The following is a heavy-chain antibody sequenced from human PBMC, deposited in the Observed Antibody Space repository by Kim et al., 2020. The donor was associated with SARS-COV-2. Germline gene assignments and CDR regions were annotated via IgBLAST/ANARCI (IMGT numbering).Heavy chain of an antibody. CDR2: INPNSGGT. CDR1: GYTFTGYY. V-gene: IGHV1-2*06. D-gene: IGHD3-22*01. J-gene: IGHJ4*02. CDR3: ARDQGYYDSSGLDY. Sequence: ASVKVSCKASGYTFTGYYMHWVRQAPGQGLEWMGRINPNSGGTNYAQKFQGRVTMTRDTSISTAYMELSRLRSDDTAVYYCARDQGYYDSSGLDYWGQGTLVTVSS.